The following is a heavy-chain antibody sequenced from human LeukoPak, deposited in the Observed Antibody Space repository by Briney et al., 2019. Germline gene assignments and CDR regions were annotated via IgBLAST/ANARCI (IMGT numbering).Heavy chain of an antibody. CDR2: IYTSGST. V-gene: IGHV4-61*02. D-gene: IGHD3-22*01. J-gene: IGHJ1*01. Sequence: PSQTLSLTCTVSGGSTSSGSYYWSWIRQPAGKGLEWIGRIYTSGSTNYNPSLKSRVTMSVDTSKNQFSLKLSSVTAADTAVYYCARLDSSGYYFQHWGQGTLVTVSS. CDR1: GGSTSSGSYY. CDR3: ARLDSSGYYFQH.